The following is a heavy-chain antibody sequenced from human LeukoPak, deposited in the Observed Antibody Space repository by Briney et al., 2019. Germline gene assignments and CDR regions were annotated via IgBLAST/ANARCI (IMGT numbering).Heavy chain of an antibody. Sequence: GGSLRLSCAASGFTVSSNYMSWVRQAPGKGLDWVSVIYSGGSTYYADSVKGRFTISRDNSKNTLYLQMNSLRAEDTAVYYCAKGDYVWGSYRPFDYWGQGTLVTVSS. CDR1: GFTVSSNY. CDR2: IYSGGST. CDR3: AKGDYVWGSYRPFDY. D-gene: IGHD3-16*02. J-gene: IGHJ4*02. V-gene: IGHV3-66*01.